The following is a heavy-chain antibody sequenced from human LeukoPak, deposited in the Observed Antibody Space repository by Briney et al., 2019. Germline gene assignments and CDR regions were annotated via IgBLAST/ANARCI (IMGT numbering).Heavy chain of an antibody. CDR1: GGSISIYY. CDR2: IYYSGST. Sequence: SETLTLTCTVSGGSISIYYWSWIRQPPGKGLESIGYIYYSGSTNYNPSLKSRVTISVDTSKNQFSLKLSSVTAADTAVYYCARHSVYYDSSGYPAAGWFDPWGQGTLVTVSS. V-gene: IGHV4-59*08. D-gene: IGHD3-22*01. J-gene: IGHJ5*02. CDR3: ARHSVYYDSSGYPAAGWFDP.